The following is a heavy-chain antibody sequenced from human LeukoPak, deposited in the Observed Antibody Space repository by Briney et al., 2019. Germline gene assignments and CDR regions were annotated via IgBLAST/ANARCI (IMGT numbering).Heavy chain of an antibody. J-gene: IGHJ4*02. CDR2: VSGSGGST. CDR1: GFTFSSYA. D-gene: IGHD6-13*01. CDR3: AKNVAASPFRYFGS. Sequence: GGSLRLSCAASGFTFSSYAMSWVRQAPGKGLEWVSAVSGSGGSTYYADSVKGRFTISRDNSNNTLYLQMNSLRAEDTAIYYCAKNVAASPFRYFGSWGQGTLVTVSS. V-gene: IGHV3-23*01.